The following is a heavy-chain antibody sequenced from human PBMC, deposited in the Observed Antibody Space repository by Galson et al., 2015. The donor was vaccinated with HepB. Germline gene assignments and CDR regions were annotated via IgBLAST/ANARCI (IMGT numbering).Heavy chain of an antibody. CDR1: GGTFSSYT. Sequence: SVKVSCKASGGTFSSYTISWVRQAPGQGLEWMGRIIPILGIANYAQKFQGRVTITADKSTSTAYMELSSLRSEDTAVYYCARGSGYSGYEFWNAFDIWGQGTMVTVSS. J-gene: IGHJ3*02. CDR2: IIPILGIA. V-gene: IGHV1-69*02. D-gene: IGHD5-12*01. CDR3: ARGSGYSGYEFWNAFDI.